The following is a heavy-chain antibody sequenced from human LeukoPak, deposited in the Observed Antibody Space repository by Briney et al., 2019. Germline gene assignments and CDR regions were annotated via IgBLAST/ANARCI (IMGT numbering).Heavy chain of an antibody. Sequence: SETLSLTCTVSGGSISSYYWIWLRPVPGKGLEWMGYIYYSGSTNYNHSLESRVPMSVDTSKNQFSLELSSVTAADTAVYSCARGGYSYSSSWYYFDYWGQGALVTVSS. CDR2: IYYSGST. D-gene: IGHD6-13*01. CDR1: GGSISSYY. V-gene: IGHV4-59*01. CDR3: ARGGYSYSSSWYYFDY. J-gene: IGHJ4*02.